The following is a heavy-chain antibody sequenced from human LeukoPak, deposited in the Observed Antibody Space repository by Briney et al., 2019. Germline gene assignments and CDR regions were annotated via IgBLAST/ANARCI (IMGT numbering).Heavy chain of an antibody. J-gene: IGHJ4*02. CDR2: VYSSGST. CDR1: GDSISDYY. V-gene: IGHV4-59*01. D-gene: IGHD3-3*01. CDR3: ARAGISRVALDY. Sequence: SETLSLTCTVSGDSISDYYWSWIRQPPGKGLEWIGYVYSSGSTNSNPSLRSRVTISVDTSRNQLSLKLTSVTAADTAVYYCARAGISRVALDYWGQGTLVIVSS.